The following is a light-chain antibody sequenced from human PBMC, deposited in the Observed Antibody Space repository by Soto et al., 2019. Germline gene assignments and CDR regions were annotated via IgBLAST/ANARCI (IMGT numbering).Light chain of an antibody. CDR3: QPRSNWPFALT. Sequence: EIVLTQSPATLSVSPGDRATLSCRASQYIGSAVSWYHQRSGQAPRLLIFDASIRVPTTPARFSGSVSGTEFTLTISSLEPEDFAVYYCQPRSNWPFALTFGGGTK. V-gene: IGKV3-11*01. CDR1: QYIGSA. CDR2: DAS. J-gene: IGKJ4*01.